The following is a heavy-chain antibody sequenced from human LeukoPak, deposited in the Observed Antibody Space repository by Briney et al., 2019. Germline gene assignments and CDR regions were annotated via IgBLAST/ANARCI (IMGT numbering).Heavy chain of an antibody. V-gene: IGHV4-34*01. D-gene: IGHD3-22*01. Sequence: SETLSLTCAVYGGSSSDNYLTWIRQPPGKGLEWIGEINQGGNTNYNPSLKSRVTISVGTSKNHFSLKLRSVTAADTAVYYCAFKDTTGYYYNYWGRGTLVTVSS. CDR3: AFKDTTGYYYNY. J-gene: IGHJ4*02. CDR2: INQGGNT. CDR1: GGSSSDNY.